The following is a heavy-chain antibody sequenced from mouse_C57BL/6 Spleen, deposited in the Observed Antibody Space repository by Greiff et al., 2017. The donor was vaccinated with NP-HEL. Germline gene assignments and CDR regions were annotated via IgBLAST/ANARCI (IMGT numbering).Heavy chain of an antibody. V-gene: IGHV1-61*01. D-gene: IGHD1-1*01. CDR1: GYTFTSYW. J-gene: IGHJ4*01. CDR3: ARVREFYYYGSSYGAMDY. CDR2: IYPSDSET. Sequence: QVQLQQPGAELVRPGSSVKLSCKASGYTFTSYWMDWVKQRPGQGLEWIGNIYPSDSETHYNQKFKDKATLTVDKSSSTAYMQLSSLESEDSAVYYCARVREFYYYGSSYGAMDYWGQGTSVTVSS.